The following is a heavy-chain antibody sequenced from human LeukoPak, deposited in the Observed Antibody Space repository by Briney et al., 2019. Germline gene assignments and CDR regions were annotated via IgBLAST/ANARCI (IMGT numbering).Heavy chain of an antibody. V-gene: IGHV3-21*01. D-gene: IGHD4-17*01. Sequence: GGSLRFSCAASGFTFSSYSMNWVRQAPGKGLEWVSSISSSSSYIYYADSVKGRFTISRDNAKNSLYLQMNSLRAEDTAVYYCASTMTTDAFDIWGQGTMVTVSS. CDR2: ISSSSSYI. CDR1: GFTFSSYS. J-gene: IGHJ3*02. CDR3: ASTMTTDAFDI.